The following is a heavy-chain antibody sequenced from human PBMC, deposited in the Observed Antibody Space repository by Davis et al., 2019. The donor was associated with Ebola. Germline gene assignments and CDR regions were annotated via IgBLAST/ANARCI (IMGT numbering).Heavy chain of an antibody. CDR2: IKQDGSEK. V-gene: IGHV3-7*01. D-gene: IGHD2-8*01. Sequence: PGGSLRLSCAASGFTFSSYWMSWVRQAPGKGLEWVANIKQDGSEKYYVDSVKGRFTISRDNAKNSLYLQMNSLRAEDTAVYYCARDPPVSMGSDAFDVWGRGTMVTVSS. CDR3: ARDPPVSMGSDAFDV. J-gene: IGHJ3*01. CDR1: GFTFSSYW.